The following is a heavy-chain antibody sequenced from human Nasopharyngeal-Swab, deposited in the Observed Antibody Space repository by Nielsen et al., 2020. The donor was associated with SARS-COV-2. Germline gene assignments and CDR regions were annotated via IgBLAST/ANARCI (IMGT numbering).Heavy chain of an antibody. D-gene: IGHD3-3*01. CDR1: GFTFRKYA. V-gene: IGHV3-23*01. CDR2: ISGGGGST. CDR3: ARFPRYDLYSFQSEYFQN. J-gene: IGHJ1*01. Sequence: GGSLGLSCAAFGFTFRKYAMGWGRQAPGKGLEGGSGISGGGGSTYYADSVKGRFTISRDNYNSKNTVDLQMNSLRAEDTAVYYCARFPRYDLYSFQSEYFQNWGQGTLVTVSS.